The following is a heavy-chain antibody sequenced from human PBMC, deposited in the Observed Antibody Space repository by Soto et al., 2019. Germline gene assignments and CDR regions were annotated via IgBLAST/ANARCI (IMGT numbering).Heavy chain of an antibody. CDR3: ARVVVVAATRSFDP. D-gene: IGHD2-15*01. Sequence: SETLSLTCTVSGGSISSGDYYWSWIRQPPGKGLEWIGYIYYSGSTYYNPSLKSRVTISVDTSKNQFSLKLSSVTAADTAVYYCARVVVVAATRSFDPWAQGTLVTVSS. CDR1: GGSISSGDYY. CDR2: IYYSGST. J-gene: IGHJ5*02. V-gene: IGHV4-30-4*01.